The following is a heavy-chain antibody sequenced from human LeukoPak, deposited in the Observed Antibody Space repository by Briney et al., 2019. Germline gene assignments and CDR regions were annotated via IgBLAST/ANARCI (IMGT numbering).Heavy chain of an antibody. V-gene: IGHV3-7*01. CDR3: AKDSYSKGDY. Sequence: GGSLRLSCAASGFTFSYHRMNWVRQAPGKGLEWVANIKNDGTEKNYVDSVKGRFTISRDNAKNSLYLQMNSLRAEDTGVYYCAKDSYSKGDYWGQGVLVTVSS. CDR2: IKNDGTEK. CDR1: GFTFSYHR. J-gene: IGHJ4*02. D-gene: IGHD5-18*01.